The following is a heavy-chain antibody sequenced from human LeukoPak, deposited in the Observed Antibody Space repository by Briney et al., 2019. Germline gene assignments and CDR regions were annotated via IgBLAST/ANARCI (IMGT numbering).Heavy chain of an antibody. D-gene: IGHD3-10*01. V-gene: IGHV4-59*01. CDR1: GGSFSGYY. Sequence: PSETLSLTCAVYGGSFSGYYWSWIRQPPGKGLEWIGYIYYSGSTNYNPSLKSRVTISVDTSKNHFSLKLSSVTAADTAVYYCARDYYGSGWFDPWGQGTLVTVSS. CDR3: ARDYYGSGWFDP. J-gene: IGHJ5*02. CDR2: IYYSGST.